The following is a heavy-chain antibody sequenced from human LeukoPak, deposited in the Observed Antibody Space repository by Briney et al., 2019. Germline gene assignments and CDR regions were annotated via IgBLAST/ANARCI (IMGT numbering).Heavy chain of an antibody. V-gene: IGHV1-69*05. Sequence: SVKVSCKASGGTFSSYAISWVRQAPGQGLEWMGRIIPIFGTANYAQKSQGRVTITTDESTSTAYMELSSLRSEDTAVYYCARASGDYGVVDYWGQGTLVTVSS. D-gene: IGHD4-17*01. CDR1: GGTFSSYA. CDR2: IIPIFGTA. J-gene: IGHJ4*02. CDR3: ARASGDYGVVDY.